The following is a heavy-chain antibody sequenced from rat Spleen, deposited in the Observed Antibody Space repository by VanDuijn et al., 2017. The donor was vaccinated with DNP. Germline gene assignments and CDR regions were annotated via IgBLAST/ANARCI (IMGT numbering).Heavy chain of an antibody. V-gene: IGHV5-22*01. Sequence: EVQLVESGGGLVQPGNSLKLSCAASGFTFSDYYMAWVRQTPKKGLEWVASISHVDNRVYYGDSVKGRFTVSRDNAKTTLYLQMNSLRSEDTATYYCARQELRRLYWFAYWGQGTLVTVSS. CDR2: ISHVDNRV. J-gene: IGHJ3*01. CDR3: ARQELRRLYWFAY. CDR1: GFTFSDYY. D-gene: IGHD1-11*01.